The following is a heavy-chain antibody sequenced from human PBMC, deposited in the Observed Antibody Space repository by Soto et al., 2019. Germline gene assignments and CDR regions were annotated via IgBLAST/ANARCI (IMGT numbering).Heavy chain of an antibody. D-gene: IGHD6-19*01. CDR3: ARGEGSGWYIRWFDP. CDR1: GGSFSGYY. CDR2: INHSGST. Sequence: SETLSLTCAVYGGSFSGYYWSWIRQPPGKGLEWIGEINHSGSTNYNPSLKSRVTISVDTSKNQFSLKLSSVTAADTAVYYCARGEGSGWYIRWFDPWGQGTLVTVSS. J-gene: IGHJ5*02. V-gene: IGHV4-34*01.